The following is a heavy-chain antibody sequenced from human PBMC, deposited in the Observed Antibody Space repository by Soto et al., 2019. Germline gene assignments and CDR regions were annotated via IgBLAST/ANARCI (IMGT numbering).Heavy chain of an antibody. CDR1: SGSFSGYY. CDR2: ISQSGST. CDR3: AMYYYDSSGYRPFDY. J-gene: IGHJ4*02. V-gene: IGHV4-34*01. D-gene: IGHD3-22*01. Sequence: SETLSLTCSIYSGSFSGYYWSWIRQPPGKGLEWIGEISQSGSTNYNPSLKSRVTISVDTSKNQFSLKLSSVTAADTAVYYCAMYYYDSSGYRPFDYWGQGTLVTVSS.